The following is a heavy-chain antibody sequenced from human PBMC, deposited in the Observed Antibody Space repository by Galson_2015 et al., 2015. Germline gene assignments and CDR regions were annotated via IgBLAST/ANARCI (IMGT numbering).Heavy chain of an antibody. Sequence: SVKVSCKASGGTFSSYAISWVRQAPGQGLEWMGGIIPIFGTASYAQKFQGRVTITADESTSTAYMELSSLRSEDTAVYYCARGKTYCSSTSCPYYFDYWGQGTLVTVSS. CDR2: IIPIFGTA. J-gene: IGHJ4*02. CDR3: ARGKTYCSSTSCPYYFDY. V-gene: IGHV1-69*13. CDR1: GGTFSSYA. D-gene: IGHD2-2*01.